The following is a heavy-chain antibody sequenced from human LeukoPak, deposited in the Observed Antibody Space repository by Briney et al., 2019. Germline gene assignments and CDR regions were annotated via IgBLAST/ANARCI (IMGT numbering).Heavy chain of an antibody. V-gene: IGHV3-43*02. J-gene: IGHJ4*02. D-gene: IGHD3-16*01. CDR3: AKDIRVWGLLEN. CDR2: ISGDGGST. Sequence: PGGSLRLFCAASGFTFDGHVIHWVRQAPGKGLEWVPLISGDGGSTYFADSVKGRFTISRDNSKNSVYLQMNSLRSEDTAMYYCAKDIRVWGLLENWGQGTLVTVSS. CDR1: GFTFDGHV.